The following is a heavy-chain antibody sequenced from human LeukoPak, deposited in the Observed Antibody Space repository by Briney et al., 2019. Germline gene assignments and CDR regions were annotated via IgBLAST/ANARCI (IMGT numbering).Heavy chain of an antibody. J-gene: IGHJ4*02. CDR3: ARRGYCTTTSCPVAQD. Sequence: PGGSLRLSCAAAGFSFGSSAVSWVRQAPGKGLEWVSAISSGADTIYYAESVRGRFTISRDNSRNTLFLQMNSLRAEDTAEYYCARRGYCTTTSCPVAQDWGQGTLVTVSS. CDR1: GFSFGSSA. V-gene: IGHV3-23*01. CDR2: ISSGADTI. D-gene: IGHD2-2*01.